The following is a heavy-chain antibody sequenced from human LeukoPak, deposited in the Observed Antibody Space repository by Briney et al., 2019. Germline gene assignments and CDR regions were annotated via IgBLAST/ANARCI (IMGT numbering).Heavy chain of an antibody. CDR2: INPNSGGT. D-gene: IGHD1-26*01. CDR3: ARDKVPNIRSYFFDY. V-gene: IGHV1-2*02. Sequence: ASVKVSCKASGYTFTGYYMHWVRQAPGQGLEWMGWINPNSGGTNYAQKFQGRVTMTRDTSISTAYMELSRLRSDDTAVYYCARDKVPNIRSYFFDYWGQGTLVTVSS. CDR1: GYTFTGYY. J-gene: IGHJ4*02.